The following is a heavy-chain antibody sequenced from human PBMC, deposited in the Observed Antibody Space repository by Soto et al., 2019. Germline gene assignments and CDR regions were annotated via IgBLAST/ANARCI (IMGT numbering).Heavy chain of an antibody. V-gene: IGHV1-18*04. CDR1: GYTFTDYY. CDR3: ARSGPGIVVVPIPTFPFDY. J-gene: IGHJ4*02. D-gene: IGHD3-22*01. CDR2: ISAYNGNT. Sequence: ASVKVSCKASGYTFTDYYISWVRQAPGQGLEWMGWISAYNGNTNYAQKLQGRVTMTTDTSTSTAYMELRSLRSDDTAVYYCARSGPGIVVVPIPTFPFDYWGQGTLVTVSS.